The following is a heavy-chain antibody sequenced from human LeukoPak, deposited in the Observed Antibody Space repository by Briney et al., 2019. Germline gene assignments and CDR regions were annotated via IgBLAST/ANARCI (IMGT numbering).Heavy chain of an antibody. CDR3: AMQKGTA. CDR1: VGTFRSYA. J-gene: IGHJ5*02. V-gene: IGHV1-69*04. Sequence: SVKVFCKASVGTFRSYANSWVRQAPGQGLEWMGRLIPILGLANYAQKLQGRVTITADNSTSTAHMALSSLRCEDTAVYYCAMQKGTAWGQVTLVTASS. CDR2: LIPILGLA.